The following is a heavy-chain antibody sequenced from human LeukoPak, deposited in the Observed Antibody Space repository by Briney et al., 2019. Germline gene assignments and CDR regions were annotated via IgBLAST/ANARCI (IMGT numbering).Heavy chain of an antibody. Sequence: GGSLRLSCAASGFTFSSYAMSWVRQAPGKGLEWVSAISGSGGSTYYADSVKGRFTISRDNSKNTLYLQMNSLRAEDTAVYYCAKDLLTYGDYVDSDFDYWGQGTLVTVSS. J-gene: IGHJ4*02. D-gene: IGHD4-17*01. CDR1: GFTFSSYA. V-gene: IGHV3-23*01. CDR2: ISGSGGST. CDR3: AKDLLTYGDYVDSDFDY.